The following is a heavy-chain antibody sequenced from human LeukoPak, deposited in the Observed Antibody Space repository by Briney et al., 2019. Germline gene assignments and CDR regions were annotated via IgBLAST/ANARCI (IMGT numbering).Heavy chain of an antibody. Sequence: GGSLRLSCAASGFTFSSYWMHWVRQGPGKGLVWVSRINSDGSDTSYADSVRGRFTISRDNAKNTLYLEINSLRAEDTAVYFCARDRYTGYDFDYWGQGTLVTVSS. CDR2: INSDGSDT. D-gene: IGHD5-12*01. V-gene: IGHV3-74*01. CDR3: ARDRYTGYDFDY. J-gene: IGHJ4*02. CDR1: GFTFSSYW.